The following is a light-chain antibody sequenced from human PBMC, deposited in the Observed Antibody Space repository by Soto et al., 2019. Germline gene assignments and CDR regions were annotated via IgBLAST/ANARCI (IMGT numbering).Light chain of an antibody. Sequence: IGMTLSPATLSVSPGESATLSCRASQSVSNKLAWYQQKPGQAPKPRMYGASSSATGIPARFSGSGSGTEFTLTISSLQAEDFAVYYCQQYNAWPRTFGQGTKVDIK. CDR3: QQYNAWPRT. J-gene: IGKJ1*01. CDR1: QSVSNK. V-gene: IGKV3-15*01. CDR2: GAS.